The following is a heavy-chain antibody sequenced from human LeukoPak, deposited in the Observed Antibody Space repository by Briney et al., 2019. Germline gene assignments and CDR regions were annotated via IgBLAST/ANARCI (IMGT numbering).Heavy chain of an antibody. CDR2: IYTSGST. CDR3: ARDWHSSGWYDY. J-gene: IGHJ4*02. D-gene: IGHD6-19*01. CDR1: GGSISSYY. Sequence: SETLSLTCTVSGGSISSYYWSWIRQPAGKGLEWIGRIYTSGSTNYNPSLKSRVTMSVDTSKNQFPLKLSSVTAADTAVYYCARDWHSSGWYDYWGQGTLVTVSS. V-gene: IGHV4-4*07.